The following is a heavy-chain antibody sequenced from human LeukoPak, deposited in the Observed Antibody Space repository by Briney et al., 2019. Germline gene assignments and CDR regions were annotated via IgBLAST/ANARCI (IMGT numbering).Heavy chain of an antibody. CDR1: GFTVSSNY. CDR2: IYSGGST. CDR3: ARAIVGATGFDY. J-gene: IGHJ4*02. Sequence: GGSLRLSCAASGFTVSSNYMSWVRQAPGKGLEWVSVIYSGGSTYYADSVKGRSTISRDNSKNTLFLHMNSLRAEDTAVYYCARAIVGATGFDYWGQGTLVTVSS. V-gene: IGHV3-53*01. D-gene: IGHD1-26*01.